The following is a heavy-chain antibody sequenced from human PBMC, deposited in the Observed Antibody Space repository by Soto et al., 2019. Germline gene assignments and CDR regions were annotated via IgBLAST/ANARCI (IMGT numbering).Heavy chain of an antibody. CDR3: AREGSYSPYYFDY. J-gene: IGHJ4*02. CDR1: GFTFSSYA. V-gene: IGHV3-30-3*01. D-gene: IGHD1-26*01. CDR2: ISYDGSNK. Sequence: QVQLVESGGGVVQPGRSLRLSCAASGFTFSSYAMHWVRQAPGKGLEWVAVISYDGSNKYYADSVKGRFTISRDNSKNTLYLQMNSLRAEDTAVYYCAREGSYSPYYFDYWGQGTLVTVSS.